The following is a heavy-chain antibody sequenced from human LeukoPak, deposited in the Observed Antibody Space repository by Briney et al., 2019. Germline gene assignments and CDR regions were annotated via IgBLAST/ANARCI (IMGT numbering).Heavy chain of an antibody. V-gene: IGHV7-4-1*02. CDR2: INTNTGNP. D-gene: IGHD6-13*01. J-gene: IGHJ4*02. CDR1: GYSFTNYA. Sequence: ASVKVSCKASGYSFTNYAMNWVRQAPGQGLEWMGWINTNTGNPTYAQAFRGRFVFSLDTSVNTAYLQTSSLKSEDTAIYYCARVDPAEAGTSFDYWGQGTLLTVSS. CDR3: ARVDPAEAGTSFDY.